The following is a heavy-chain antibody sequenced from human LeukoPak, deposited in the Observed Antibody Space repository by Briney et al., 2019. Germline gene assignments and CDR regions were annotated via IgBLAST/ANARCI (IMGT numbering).Heavy chain of an antibody. CDR1: GFTFSSYW. J-gene: IGHJ4*02. Sequence: PGGPLRLSCGASGFTFSSYWMSWVPKAPGKARGWLAYIKQVGREKYSVDSVKGRFTISRDNAKNSLYLQMNSLRAEDTAVYYCARDRSPNYDILTGYYSSFDYWGQGTLVTVSS. D-gene: IGHD3-9*01. V-gene: IGHV3-7*03. CDR3: ARDRSPNYDILTGYYSSFDY. CDR2: IKQVGREK.